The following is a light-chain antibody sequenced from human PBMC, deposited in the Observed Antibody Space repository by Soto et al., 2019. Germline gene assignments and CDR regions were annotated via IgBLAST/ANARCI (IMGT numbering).Light chain of an antibody. CDR3: QQYSTPPLT. J-gene: IGKJ1*01. V-gene: IGKV3-20*01. CDR1: QSVGNNY. Sequence: ENVLTQSPGTLSLSPGERVTLSCRASQSVGNNYLAWYKQKPGQPPRLLIFDASNRATGIPDRFSGRGSGADFTLTINRLDPDDFAVCYCQQYSTPPLTFGQGTKVEFK. CDR2: DAS.